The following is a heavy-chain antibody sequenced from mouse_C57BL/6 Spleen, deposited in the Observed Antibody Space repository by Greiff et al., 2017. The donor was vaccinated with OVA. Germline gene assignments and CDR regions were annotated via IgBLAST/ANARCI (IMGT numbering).Heavy chain of an antibody. CDR3: AREGDYSNPYAMDY. J-gene: IGHJ4*01. CDR1: GYTFTDYY. CDR2: INPYNGGT. V-gene: IGHV1-19*01. D-gene: IGHD2-5*01. Sequence: VQLKESGPVLVKPGASVKMSCKASGYTFTDYYMNWVKQSHGKSLEWIGVINPYNGGTSYNQKFKGKATLTVDKSSSTAYMELNSLTSEDSAVYYCAREGDYSNPYAMDYWGQGTSVTVSS.